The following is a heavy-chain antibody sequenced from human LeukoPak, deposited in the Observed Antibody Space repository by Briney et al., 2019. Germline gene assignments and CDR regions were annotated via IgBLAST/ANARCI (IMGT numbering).Heavy chain of an antibody. J-gene: IGHJ4*02. CDR3: ARETRSGYYGY. CDR1: GYTFTSYA. V-gene: IGHV1-3*01. D-gene: IGHD3-22*01. CDR2: INAGNGNT. Sequence: ASVKVSCEASGYTFTSYAMHWVRQAPGQRLEWMGWINAGNGNTKYSQKFQGRVTITRDTSASTAYMELSSLRSEDTAVYYCARETRSGYYGYWGQGTLVTVSS.